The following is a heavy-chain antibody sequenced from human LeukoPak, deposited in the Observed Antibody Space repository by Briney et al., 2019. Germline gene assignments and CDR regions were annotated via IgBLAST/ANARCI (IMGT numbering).Heavy chain of an antibody. CDR1: GVSISSSNSY. V-gene: IGHV4-39*07. CDR2: IYYSGNT. J-gene: IGHJ3*02. D-gene: IGHD5-18*01. CDR3: ARGRGYSDAFDI. Sequence: SETLSLTCTVSGVSISSSNSYWGWIRQPPGKGLEWIGSIYYSGNTYYNASLKSRVTISVDTSKNQFSLKLSSVTAADTAVYYCARGRGYSDAFDIWGQGTMVTVSS.